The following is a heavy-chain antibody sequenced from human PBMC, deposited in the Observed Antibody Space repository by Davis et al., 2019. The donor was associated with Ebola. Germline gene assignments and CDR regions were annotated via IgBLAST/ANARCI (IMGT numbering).Heavy chain of an antibody. V-gene: IGHV3-11*05. CDR3: AKDLFKGTEYSGNYFFDY. CDR2: ISSSSSYT. Sequence: GESLKISCAASGFTFSDYYMSWIRQAPGKGLEWVSYISSSSSYTNYADSVKGRFTISRDNSKNTLYLQMNSLRAEDTAVYYCAKDLFKGTEYSGNYFFDYWGQGTLVTVSS. D-gene: IGHD1-26*01. CDR1: GFTFSDYY. J-gene: IGHJ4*02.